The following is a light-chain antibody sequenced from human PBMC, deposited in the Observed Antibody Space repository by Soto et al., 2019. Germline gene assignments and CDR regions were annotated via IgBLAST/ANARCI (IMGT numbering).Light chain of an antibody. CDR1: SSDVGSYNL. J-gene: IGLJ1*01. V-gene: IGLV2-23*01. Sequence: QSVLTQPASVSGSPGQSITISCTGTSSDVGSYNLVSWYQQHPGKAPNLMIYEGSKRPSGVSNRFSGSKSGNTASLTISGLQAEAEADYYCCSYAGSSTSPYVFGTGTKGTVL. CDR2: EGS. CDR3: CSYAGSSTSPYV.